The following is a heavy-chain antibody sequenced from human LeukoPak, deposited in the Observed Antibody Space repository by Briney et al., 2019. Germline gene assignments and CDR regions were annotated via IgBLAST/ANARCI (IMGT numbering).Heavy chain of an antibody. D-gene: IGHD4-17*01. Sequence: SETLSLTCTVSGGFISGHYWTWIRQPPGKGLEWIGYIYNSGSTKYSPSLKSRVTISVDTPKNQFSLKLSSVTAADTAVYYCARKHDYGDYRIDYWGQGTLVTVSS. J-gene: IGHJ4*02. CDR2: IYNSGST. CDR3: ARKHDYGDYRIDY. V-gene: IGHV4-59*11. CDR1: GGFISGHY.